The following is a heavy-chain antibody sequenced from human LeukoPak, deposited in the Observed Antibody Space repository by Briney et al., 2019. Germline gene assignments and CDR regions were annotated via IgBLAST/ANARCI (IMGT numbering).Heavy chain of an antibody. CDR3: ARDPSCSGGSCYPFDY. J-gene: IGHJ4*02. CDR2: IYYSGST. CDR1: GGSISSSSYY. Sequence: SETLSLTCTVSGGSISSSSYYWGWIRQPPGKGLEWIGSIYYSGSTYYNPSLKSRVTISVDTSKNQFSLKLSSVTAADTAVYYCARDPSCSGGSCYPFDYWGQGTLVTVSS. V-gene: IGHV4-39*07. D-gene: IGHD2-15*01.